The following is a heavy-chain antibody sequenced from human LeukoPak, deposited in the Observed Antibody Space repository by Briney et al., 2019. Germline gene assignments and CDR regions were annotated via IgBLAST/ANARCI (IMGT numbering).Heavy chain of an antibody. CDR3: ASAALGGWFAP. CDR1: GGSINSFY. CDR2: ISFSGSA. J-gene: IGHJ5*02. V-gene: IGHV4-59*01. Sequence: SETLSLTSTVSGGSINSFYWSWIRQSPGKGLEWIGYISFSGSATYNPSLKSRVTISVDTSKNQFSLNLTSVTAADTAFYYCASAALGGWFAPWGQGTLVTVSS.